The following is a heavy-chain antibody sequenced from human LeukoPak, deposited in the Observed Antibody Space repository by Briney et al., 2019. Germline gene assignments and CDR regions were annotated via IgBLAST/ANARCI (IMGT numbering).Heavy chain of an antibody. Sequence: PGRSLRLSCAASGFTFSSYALHWVRQAPGKGLEWVAVISFDGSTKYYADSVKGRFTISRDNCKNTLYLEMNSLRAEDTAVYYCVSLAGNHYHWGQGTLVTVSS. CDR3: VSLAGNHYH. CDR1: GFTFSSYA. V-gene: IGHV3-30*04. CDR2: ISFDGSTK. J-gene: IGHJ4*02. D-gene: IGHD1-26*01.